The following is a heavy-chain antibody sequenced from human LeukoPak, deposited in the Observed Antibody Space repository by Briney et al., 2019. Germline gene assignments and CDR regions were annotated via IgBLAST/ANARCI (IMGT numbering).Heavy chain of an antibody. CDR2: IWYDGSNK. CDR3: ARARGWQPNYYYYYMDV. J-gene: IGHJ6*03. CDR1: GFTFNSYA. V-gene: IGHV3-33*07. D-gene: IGHD2-15*01. Sequence: PGRSLRLSCIPSGFTFNSYAMFWVRQAPGKGLEWVSLIWYDGSNKYYADSVKGRFTISRDNSKNTLYLQMNSLRAEDTAVYYCARARGWQPNYYYYYMDVWGTGTTVTVSS.